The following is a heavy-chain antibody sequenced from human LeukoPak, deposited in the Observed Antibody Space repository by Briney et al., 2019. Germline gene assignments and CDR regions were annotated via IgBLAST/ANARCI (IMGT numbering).Heavy chain of an antibody. D-gene: IGHD6-19*01. J-gene: IGHJ3*02. Sequence: GASVKVSCKASGYTFTSYGISWVRQAPGQGLEWMGWISAYNGNTNYAQKLQGRVTMTTDTSTSTAYMELRSLRSDDTAVYYCARSDESSSGWSTGAFDIWGQGTMVTVSS. CDR3: ARSDESSSGWSTGAFDI. CDR1: GYTFTSYG. V-gene: IGHV1-18*01. CDR2: ISAYNGNT.